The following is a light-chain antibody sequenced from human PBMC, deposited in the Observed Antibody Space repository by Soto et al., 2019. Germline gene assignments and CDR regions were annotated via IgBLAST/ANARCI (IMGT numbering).Light chain of an antibody. CDR1: QSISNW. CDR2: DAS. Sequence: DIQMTQSPSTLSASVGDRVTITCRASQSISNWLAWYQQKPGKAPNLLIYDASSLESGVPSRFSGSGSWTEFTLTISSLQPDDFATYYCQQYNTYSSTFGQGTKVEIK. CDR3: QQYNTYSST. J-gene: IGKJ1*01. V-gene: IGKV1-5*01.